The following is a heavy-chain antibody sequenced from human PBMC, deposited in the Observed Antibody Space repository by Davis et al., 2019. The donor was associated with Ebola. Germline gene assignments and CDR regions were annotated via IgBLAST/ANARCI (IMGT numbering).Heavy chain of an antibody. D-gene: IGHD4-17*01. J-gene: IGHJ5*02. V-gene: IGHV1-18*04. CDR3: TRETTVTTYGWFDP. CDR1: GYTFTTYG. Sequence: ASVKVSCKASGYTFTTYGISWVRQAPGQGLEWVGWISAYNTKTNYAQKFQGRVTMTTDTSTSTAYMELRSLRSDDTAVYYCTRETTVTTYGWFDPWGQGTLVTVSS. CDR2: ISAYNTKT.